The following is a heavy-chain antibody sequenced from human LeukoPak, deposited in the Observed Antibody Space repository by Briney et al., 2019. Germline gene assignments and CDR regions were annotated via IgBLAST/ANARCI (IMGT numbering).Heavy chain of an antibody. Sequence: ASVRVSCKASGYTFTYYYMHWVRQAPGQGLEWMGWINPNSGGTNYAQKFQGRVTMTRDTSISTAYMELSRLRSDDTAVYYCASMEVLGLADQYYYNSVDVWGQGTTVIVSS. J-gene: IGHJ6*02. D-gene: IGHD3-16*01. CDR3: ASMEVLGLADQYYYNSVDV. CDR1: GYTFTYYY. V-gene: IGHV1-2*02. CDR2: INPNSGGT.